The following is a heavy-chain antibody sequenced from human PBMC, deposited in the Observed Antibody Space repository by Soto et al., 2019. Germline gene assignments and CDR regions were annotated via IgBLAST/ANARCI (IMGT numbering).Heavy chain of an antibody. Sequence: SVKVSCKASGFTFTSSAVQWVRQARGQRLEWIGWIVVGSGNTNYAQKFQERVTITRDMSTSTAYMELSSLRSEDTAVYYCAADYGYSSSSGTFDIWGQGTMVTVSS. CDR3: AADYGYSSSSGTFDI. V-gene: IGHV1-58*01. CDR1: GFTFTSSA. D-gene: IGHD6-6*01. CDR2: IVVGSGNT. J-gene: IGHJ3*02.